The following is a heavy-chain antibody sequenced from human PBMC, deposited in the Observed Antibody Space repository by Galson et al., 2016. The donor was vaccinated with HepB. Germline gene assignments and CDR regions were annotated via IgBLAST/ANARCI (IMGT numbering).Heavy chain of an antibody. Sequence: SVKVSCKASGYIFTNYAMHWVRQAPGQRLELMGWISTGNENTKYSQNFQRRVAFTRDTSASTAYMELTSLRSEDTAVYYCAALDLGDYWGQGTLVTVSS. J-gene: IGHJ4*02. V-gene: IGHV1-3*04. CDR1: GYIFTNYA. D-gene: IGHD3-9*01. CDR2: ISTGNENT. CDR3: AALDLGDY.